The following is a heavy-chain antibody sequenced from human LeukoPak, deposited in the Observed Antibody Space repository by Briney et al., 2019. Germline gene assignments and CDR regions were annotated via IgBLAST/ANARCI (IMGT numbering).Heavy chain of an antibody. CDR3: ARVNDYSNYPNWFDP. CDR1: GYTFTSYG. Sequence: ASVTVSCKASGYTFTSYGIRWVRQAPGQGLEWMGWISAYNGNTNYAQKLQGRVTMNTDTSTSTAYMELRSLRSDDTAVYYCARVNDYSNYPNWFDPWGQGTLVTVSS. J-gene: IGHJ5*02. CDR2: ISAYNGNT. V-gene: IGHV1-18*01. D-gene: IGHD4-11*01.